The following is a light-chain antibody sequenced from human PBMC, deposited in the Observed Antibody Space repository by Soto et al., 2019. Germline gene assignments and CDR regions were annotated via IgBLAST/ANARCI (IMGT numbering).Light chain of an antibody. V-gene: IGKV3-20*01. CDR3: QQYGSSPFT. CDR1: QSVSSSY. J-gene: IGKJ3*01. Sequence: VLTQSPGTLTMSPGERATLSCRASQSVSSSYSAWYQQKPGQAPRLLIYGASRMATGIPDRFSGSGSGTDFTLTISRLEPEDFAVYYCQQYGSSPFTLGPGTKVYIK. CDR2: GAS.